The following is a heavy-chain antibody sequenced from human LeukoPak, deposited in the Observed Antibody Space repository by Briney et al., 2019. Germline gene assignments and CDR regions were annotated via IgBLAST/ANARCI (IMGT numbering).Heavy chain of an antibody. CDR1: GYTLTELS. J-gene: IGHJ4*02. D-gene: IGHD3-22*01. Sequence: GASVKVSCKVSGYTLTELSMHWVRQAPGKGLEWMGGFDPEDGETIYAQKFQGRVTMTEDTSTDTAYMELSSLRSEDTAVYYCAAEAYYYDSSGYPPGGYWGQGTLVTVSS. V-gene: IGHV1-24*01. CDR3: AAEAYYYDSSGYPPGGY. CDR2: FDPEDGET.